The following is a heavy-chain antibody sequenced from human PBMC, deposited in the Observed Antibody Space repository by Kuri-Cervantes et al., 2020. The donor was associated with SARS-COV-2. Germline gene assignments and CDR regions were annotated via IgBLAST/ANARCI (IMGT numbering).Heavy chain of an antibody. CDR1: GYTFTVYY. V-gene: IGHV1-2*06. CDR3: AGDPSGDSYCYPSPHDS. D-gene: IGHD5-18*01. CDR2: INPNSCGT. Sequence: ASVNVSRKASGYTFTVYYMHCVRQAPGQGLEWMGRINPNSCGTNYAQKCQGMVNMIRHTSIRTAYMKLSRLRSDDTAVYYCAGDPSGDSYCYPSPHDSWGQGTLVTVSS. J-gene: IGHJ4*02.